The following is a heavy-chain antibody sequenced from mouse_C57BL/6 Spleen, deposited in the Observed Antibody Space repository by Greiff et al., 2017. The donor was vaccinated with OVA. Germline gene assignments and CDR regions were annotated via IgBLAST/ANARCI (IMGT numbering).Heavy chain of an antibody. D-gene: IGHD3-3*01. J-gene: IGHJ4*01. V-gene: IGHV8-8*01. CDR3: ARIRGNLTRAMDY. Sequence: QVTLKVSGPGILQPSQSLSLTCSFSGFSLSTFGMGVGWLRPPSGKGLEWLAHIWWGDAKYYHPALESRPSISTPTSKNQVFLKIANVDTADTATDYCARIRGNLTRAMDYWGQGTTVTVSS. CDR2: IWWGDAK. CDR1: GFSLSTFGMG.